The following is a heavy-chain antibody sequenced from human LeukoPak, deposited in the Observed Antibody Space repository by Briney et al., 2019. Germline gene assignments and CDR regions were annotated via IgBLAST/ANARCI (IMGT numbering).Heavy chain of an antibody. J-gene: IGHJ6*02. CDR2: IYTSGST. D-gene: IGHD3-3*01. CDR3: ARVATYYGFSCGMDV. Sequence: SETLSLTCTVSGGSISSYYWSWIRQPAGKGLEWIGRIYTSGSTNYNPTLKSRVTISVDMSKNQFSLRLTSVTAADTAVYYCARVATYYGFSCGMDVWGQGTTVTVSS. V-gene: IGHV4-4*07. CDR1: GGSISSYY.